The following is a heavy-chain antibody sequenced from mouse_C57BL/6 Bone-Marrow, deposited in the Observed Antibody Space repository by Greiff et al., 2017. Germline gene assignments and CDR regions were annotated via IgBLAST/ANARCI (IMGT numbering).Heavy chain of an antibody. CDR1: GFNIKDDY. V-gene: IGHV14-4*01. CDR2: IDPENGDT. Sequence: EVQLQQSGAELVRPGASVKLSCTASGFNIKDDYMHWVKQRPEQGLEWIGWIDPENGDTEYASKFQGKATITADTTSNAAYLQLSSLTSADTAVYYCTTVYDYDRAWFAYWGQGTLVTVSA. CDR3: TTVYDYDRAWFAY. J-gene: IGHJ3*01. D-gene: IGHD2-4*01.